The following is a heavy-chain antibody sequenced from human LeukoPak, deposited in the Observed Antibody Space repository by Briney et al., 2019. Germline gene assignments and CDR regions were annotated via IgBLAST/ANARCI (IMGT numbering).Heavy chain of an antibody. J-gene: IGHJ3*02. CDR2: ISYDGSGT. Sequence: SRRPSCPAYGFTSSSNSMHWDSQPPNKVLEWDAAISYDGSGTYYADYVKGRVTISRDNSKSTVYLQMSSLRAEDTAVYYCARGGGSGSYGGFDIWGQGTMVTVSS. CDR3: ARGGGSGSYGGFDI. V-gene: IGHV3-30-3*01. CDR1: GFTSSSNS. D-gene: IGHD1-26*01.